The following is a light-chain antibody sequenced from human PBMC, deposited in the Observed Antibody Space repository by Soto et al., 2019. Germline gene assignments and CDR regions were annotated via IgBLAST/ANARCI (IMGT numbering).Light chain of an antibody. J-gene: IGKJ4*01. CDR1: QSISSH. Sequence: AIRMTQSPSSFSASTGDRVTITCRASQSISSHLAWYQVKPGKAPRLLIYTASYLESGVPSRFSGSGSGTDFTLTISSLQSEDFAVYYCQQYFSYPLTFGGGTKVEIK. CDR3: QQYFSYPLT. CDR2: TAS. V-gene: IGKV1-8*01.